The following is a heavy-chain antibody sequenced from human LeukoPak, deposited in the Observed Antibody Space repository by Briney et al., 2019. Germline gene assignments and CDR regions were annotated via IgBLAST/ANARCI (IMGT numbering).Heavy chain of an antibody. J-gene: IGHJ4*02. CDR3: ARGYSYGYLDFDY. D-gene: IGHD5-18*01. V-gene: IGHV3-7*01. Sequence: GGSLRLSCAASGFTFSSYWMSWVRQAPGKGLEWVANIKQDGSEIYYVDSVKGRFTISRDNAKNSLNLQMNSLRAEDTAVYYCARGYSYGYLDFDYWGQGTLVTVSS. CDR2: IKQDGSEI. CDR1: GFTFSSYW.